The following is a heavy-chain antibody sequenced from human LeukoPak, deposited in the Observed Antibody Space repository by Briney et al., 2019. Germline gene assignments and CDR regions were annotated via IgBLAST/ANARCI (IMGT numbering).Heavy chain of an antibody. Sequence: SETLSLTCTVSGGSISSSSYYWGWIRQPPGKGLEWIGSIYYSGSTYYNPSLKSRVTISVDTSKNQFSLKLCSVTAADTAVYYCARDARDSRDSSGYYPNWGQGTLVTVSS. CDR3: ARDARDSRDSSGYYPN. J-gene: IGHJ4*02. CDR1: GGSISSSSYY. CDR2: IYYSGST. D-gene: IGHD3-22*01. V-gene: IGHV4-39*07.